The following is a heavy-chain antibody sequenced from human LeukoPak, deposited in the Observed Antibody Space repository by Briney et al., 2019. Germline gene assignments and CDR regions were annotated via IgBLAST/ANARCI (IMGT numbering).Heavy chain of an antibody. Sequence: SETLSLTCAVYGGSFSGYYWSWIRQPPGKGLEWIGEINHSGSTNYNPSLKSRVTISVDTSKNQFSLKLSSVTAADTAVSYCARGHYSNYFDYWGQGTLVTVSS. CDR1: GGSFSGYY. D-gene: IGHD2-15*01. V-gene: IGHV4-34*01. CDR2: INHSGST. J-gene: IGHJ4*02. CDR3: ARGHYSNYFDY.